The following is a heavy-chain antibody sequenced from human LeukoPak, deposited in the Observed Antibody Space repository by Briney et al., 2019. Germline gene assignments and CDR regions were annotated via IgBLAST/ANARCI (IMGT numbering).Heavy chain of an antibody. V-gene: IGHV3-53*01. CDR3: ATTGLLGDIP. CDR1: GFTVSSNY. Sequence: PGGSLRLSCAASGFTVSSNYMSWVRQVPGKGLEWVSVIYSGGTTYYADSVKGRFTISRDNSKNTLYLQMNSLRGEDTAVYYCATTGLLGDIPWGQGTLVTVSS. CDR2: IYSGGTT. D-gene: IGHD2-21*01. J-gene: IGHJ5*02.